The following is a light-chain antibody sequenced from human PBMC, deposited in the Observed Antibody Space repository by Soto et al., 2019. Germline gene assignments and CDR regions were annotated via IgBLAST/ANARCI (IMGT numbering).Light chain of an antibody. V-gene: IGLV2-14*01. CDR2: EVS. J-gene: IGLJ1*01. CDR1: SSDVGGYNY. CDR3: SSYTTSSTYV. Sequence: QSVLTQPASVSGSPGQSITISCAGTSSDVGGYNYVSWYQQHPGKAPKLMIYEVSNRPSGVSSRFSGSKSGNTASLTISGLQAEDEADYYCSSYTTSSTYVLGTGTKLTV.